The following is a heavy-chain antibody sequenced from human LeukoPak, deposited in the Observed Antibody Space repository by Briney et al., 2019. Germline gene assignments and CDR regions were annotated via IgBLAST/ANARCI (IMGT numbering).Heavy chain of an antibody. CDR2: INPNSGGT. Sequence: ASVKVSCKASVYTFTGYYMHWVRQAPGQGLEWMGWINPNSGGTNYAQKFQGRVTMTRDTSISTAYMELSRLRSDDTAVYYCARGGYNWNYGQGYWGQGTLVTVSS. V-gene: IGHV1-2*02. CDR1: VYTFTGYY. CDR3: ARGGYNWNYGQGY. D-gene: IGHD1-7*01. J-gene: IGHJ4*02.